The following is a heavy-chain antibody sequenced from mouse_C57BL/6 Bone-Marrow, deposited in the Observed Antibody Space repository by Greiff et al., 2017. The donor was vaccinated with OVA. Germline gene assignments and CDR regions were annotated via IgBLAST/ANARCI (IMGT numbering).Heavy chain of an antibody. CDR3: ARHPVITTIVAGAY. V-gene: IGHV5-6*01. J-gene: IGHJ3*01. CDR2: ISSGGSYT. Sequence: EVQRVESGGDLVKPGGSLKLSCAASGFTFSSYGMSWVRQTPDKRLEWVATISSGGSYTYYPDSVKGRFTISRDNAKNTLYLQMSSLKSEDTARYYCARHPVITTIVAGAYWGQGTRATVSA. CDR1: GFTFSSYG. D-gene: IGHD1-1*01.